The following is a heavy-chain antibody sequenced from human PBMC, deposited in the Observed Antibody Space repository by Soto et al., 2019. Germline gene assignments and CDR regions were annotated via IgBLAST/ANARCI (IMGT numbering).Heavy chain of an antibody. CDR1: GYTFSSYY. J-gene: IGHJ3*02. Sequence: GASVKVSCKASGYTFSSYYIHWVRQAPGQGLEWMGMINPSGGSTSYAQKFQGRVTMTRDTSTSTVDMELSSLRSEDTAVYYCARDAPGYCSGGSCSHDAFEIWGQVTMVTVSS. V-gene: IGHV1-46*03. D-gene: IGHD2-15*01. CDR2: INPSGGST. CDR3: ARDAPGYCSGGSCSHDAFEI.